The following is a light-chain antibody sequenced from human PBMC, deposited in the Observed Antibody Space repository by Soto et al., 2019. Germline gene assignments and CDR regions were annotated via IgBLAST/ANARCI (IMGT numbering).Light chain of an antibody. CDR2: DDS. J-gene: IGLJ2*01. V-gene: IGLV3-21*02. Sequence: SYELTQPPSVSVTPGQTARITCGGNNIGSKGVHWYQQKPGQAPVLVVYDDSDRPSGIPERFSGSNSANTATLTINRVEAGDEADFFCQVWDDSGDHVVFGGGTKLTVL. CDR1: NIGSKG. CDR3: QVWDDSGDHVV.